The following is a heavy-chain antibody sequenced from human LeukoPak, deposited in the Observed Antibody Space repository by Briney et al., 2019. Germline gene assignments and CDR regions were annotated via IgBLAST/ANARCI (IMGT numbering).Heavy chain of an antibody. CDR2: INSDGSST. CDR3: ARVDTTLSYKLDY. J-gene: IGHJ4*02. Sequence: PGGSLRLSCAASGFTFSSYWMQWVRQAPGKGLVWVSRINSDGSSTGYADSVKGRFTISRHNSKNTVYLQMNNLRAEDTAMYYCARVDTTLSYKLDYWGQGTLVTVSS. V-gene: IGHV3-74*01. CDR1: GFTFSSYW. D-gene: IGHD1-1*01.